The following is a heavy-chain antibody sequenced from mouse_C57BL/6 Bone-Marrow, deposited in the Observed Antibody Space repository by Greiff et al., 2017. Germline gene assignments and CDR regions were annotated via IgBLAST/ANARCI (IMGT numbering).Heavy chain of an antibody. J-gene: IGHJ3*01. V-gene: IGHV7-1*01. CDR3: ARDTTVVPFAY. CDR1: GFTFSDFY. CDR2: SRNKANDYTT. Sequence: EVQLVESGGGLVQSGRSLRLSCATSGFTFSDFYMEWVRQAPGKGLEWIAASRNKANDYTTEYSAYVKGRFIVSRDTSQSILYLRMNALRAEDTAMYYCARDTTVVPFAYWGQGTLVTVSA. D-gene: IGHD1-1*01.